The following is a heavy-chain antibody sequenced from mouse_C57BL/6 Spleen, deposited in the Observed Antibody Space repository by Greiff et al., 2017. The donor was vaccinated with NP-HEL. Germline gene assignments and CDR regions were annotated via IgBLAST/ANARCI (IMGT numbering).Heavy chain of an antibody. CDR1: GYTFTSYW. CDR2: IHPNSGST. V-gene: IGHV1-64*01. Sequence: QVQLQQPGAELVKPGASVKLSCKASGYTFTSYWMHWVKQRPGQGLEWIGMIHPNSGSTNYNEKFKSKATLTVDKSSSTAYMQLSSLTSEDSAVYYCERAGGEYYFDYWGQGTTLTVAS. J-gene: IGHJ2*01. CDR3: ERAGGEYYFDY.